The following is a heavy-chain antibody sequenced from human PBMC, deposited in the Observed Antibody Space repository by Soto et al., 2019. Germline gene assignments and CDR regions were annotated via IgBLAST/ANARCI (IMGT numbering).Heavy chain of an antibody. CDR3: AENGSYDLVN. CDR1: GGSVSRDNW. V-gene: IGHV4-4*02. D-gene: IGHD3-16*01. CDR2: IHHSGST. J-gene: IGHJ4*02. Sequence: SETLSLTCGVSGGSVSRDNWWSWVRQPPGKGLEWIGEIHHSGSTNYSPSLKSRVTMSVDKSRNQFSLKLTSVTAADTAVYYCAENGSYDLVNWGQGTRVTVSS.